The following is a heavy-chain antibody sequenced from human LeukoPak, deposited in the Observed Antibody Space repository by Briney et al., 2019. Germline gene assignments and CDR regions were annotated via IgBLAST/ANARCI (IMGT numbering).Heavy chain of an antibody. D-gene: IGHD3-10*01. CDR1: EFTFSNYA. V-gene: IGHV3-23*01. CDR2: ISASGSLT. Sequence: PGGPLRLSCAASEFTFSNYAMNWVRQAPGKGLEWVSGISASGSLTYYADSVKGRLTISRDNSKSILFLQKNSLTVEDTAIYYWAKGWFGETLHGPHDHWGQGTLVTVSS. CDR3: AKGWFGETLHGPHDH. J-gene: IGHJ4*02.